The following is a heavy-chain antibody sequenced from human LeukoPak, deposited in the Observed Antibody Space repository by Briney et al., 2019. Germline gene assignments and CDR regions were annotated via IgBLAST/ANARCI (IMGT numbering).Heavy chain of an antibody. CDR1: GFSFSDSY. CDR2: ITSSGTTT. Sequence: GGSLRLSCSASGFSFSDSYMSWFRLSPEKGLEWIAYITSSGTTTEYADSVKGRFTISRVNDKNSLYLQMNSLRPEDTAVYYCGRDPDYGDPYWGQGTLVTVPS. V-gene: IGHV3-11*01. J-gene: IGHJ4*02. D-gene: IGHD4/OR15-4a*01. CDR3: GRDPDYGDPY.